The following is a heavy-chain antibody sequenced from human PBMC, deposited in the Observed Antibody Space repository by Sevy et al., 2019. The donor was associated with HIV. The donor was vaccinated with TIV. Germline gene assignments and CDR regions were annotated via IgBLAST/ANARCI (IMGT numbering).Heavy chain of an antibody. V-gene: IGHV1-18*01. CDR2: ISAYNGNT. J-gene: IGHJ1*01. D-gene: IGHD3-22*01. CDR1: GYTFTSYG. CDR3: ASCYYYDSSGYPEWEYFQH. Sequence: ASVQVSCKASGYTFTSYGISWVRQAPGQGLEWMGWISAYNGNTNYAQKLQGRVTMTTDTSTSTAYMELRGLRSDDTAVYYCASCYYYDSSGYPEWEYFQHWGQGTLVTVSS.